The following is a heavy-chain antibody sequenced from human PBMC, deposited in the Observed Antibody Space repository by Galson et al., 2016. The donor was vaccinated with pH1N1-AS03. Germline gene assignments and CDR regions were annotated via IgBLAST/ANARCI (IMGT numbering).Heavy chain of an antibody. Sequence: ETLSLTCSASGDSLDTFSWTWIRQPPGKGLEWIGFTFYGGSTHYNPSLKSRITISVDTSKNLFSLQLKSVTAADTAVYYCASRSSVLYSYGSDVLGQGTTVIVSS. V-gene: IGHV4-59*01. CDR1: GDSLDTFS. J-gene: IGHJ6*02. CDR2: TFYGGST. D-gene: IGHD3-10*01. CDR3: ASRSSVLYSYGSDV.